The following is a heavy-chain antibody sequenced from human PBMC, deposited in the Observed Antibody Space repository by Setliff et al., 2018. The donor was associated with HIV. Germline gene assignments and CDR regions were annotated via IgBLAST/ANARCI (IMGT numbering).Heavy chain of an antibody. J-gene: IGHJ6*02. Sequence: ASVKVSCKASGSTFSTYDVNWVRQAPGQGPEWMGWMNPNSGNTGYAPKLQGRVTMTRNTSISTAYMELSSLRSDDTAVYYCASSWSRVPYYGMDVWGQGTTVTVSS. V-gene: IGHV1-8*01. CDR3: ASSWSRVPYYGMDV. CDR2: MNPNSGNT. D-gene: IGHD6-13*01. CDR1: GSTFSTYD.